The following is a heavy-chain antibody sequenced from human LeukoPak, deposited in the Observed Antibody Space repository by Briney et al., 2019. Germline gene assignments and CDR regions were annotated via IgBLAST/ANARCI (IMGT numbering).Heavy chain of an antibody. J-gene: IGHJ4*02. V-gene: IGHV5-51*02. CDR3: ASRWGYYFYY. D-gene: IGHD7-27*01. Sequence: GESLKIPSKGSGYSFTSYWTGWVGRKTGKGVEWMGIINPGDSDTRYSPFFQGQVTISADKSISTAYLQWSSLKASDTAMYYCASRWGYYFYYWGQGTLVTVSS. CDR2: INPGDSDT. CDR1: GYSFTSYW.